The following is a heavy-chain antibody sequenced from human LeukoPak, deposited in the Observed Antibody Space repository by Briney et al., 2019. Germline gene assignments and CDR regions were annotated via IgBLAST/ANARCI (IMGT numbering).Heavy chain of an antibody. D-gene: IGHD3-16*01. Sequence: GGSLRLSCAASGVTFSSYDMHWVRQAPGKGLEWVAVISYDGTNKDYADSVKGRLTVSRDNSKNTLYLQMNSLRPEDTAVYYCARNSVGGSFFDYWGQGILVTVSS. CDR1: GVTFSSYD. CDR3: ARNSVGGSFFDY. CDR2: ISYDGTNK. V-gene: IGHV3-30-3*01. J-gene: IGHJ4*02.